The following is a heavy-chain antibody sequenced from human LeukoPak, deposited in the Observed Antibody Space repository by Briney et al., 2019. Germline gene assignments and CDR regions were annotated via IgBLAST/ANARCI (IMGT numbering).Heavy chain of an antibody. CDR1: VFTFSDYY. D-gene: IGHD6-13*01. CDR3: ARDKFRIAAAGTPIVY. J-gene: IGHJ4*02. V-gene: IGHV3-11*04. CDR2: ISSSGSTI. Sequence: GGSLRLSCAASVFTFSDYYMSWIRQAPGKGLEWVSYISSSGSTIYYADSVKGRFTISRDNAKNSLYLQINSLRAEDTAVYYCARDKFRIAAAGTPIVYWGQGTLVTVSS.